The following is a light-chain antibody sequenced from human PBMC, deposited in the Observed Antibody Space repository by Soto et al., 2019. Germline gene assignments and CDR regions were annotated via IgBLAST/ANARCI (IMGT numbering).Light chain of an antibody. J-gene: IGKJ1*01. CDR2: DAS. CDR1: ESVVSSY. Sequence: EIVLTQSPGTLSLSPGERATLSCRATESVVSSYLAWYQLKPGQAPRLLIYDASSRATGIPDRFSGSGSGTDFTLTISRLEPEDFAVYYCQQRSNWPRTFGQGTKVDIK. V-gene: IGKV3D-20*02. CDR3: QQRSNWPRT.